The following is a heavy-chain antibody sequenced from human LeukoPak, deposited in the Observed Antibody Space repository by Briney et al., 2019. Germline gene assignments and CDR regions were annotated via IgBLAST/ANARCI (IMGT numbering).Heavy chain of an antibody. J-gene: IGHJ6*03. V-gene: IGHV3-21*01. CDR2: ISSSSSYI. CDR3: ARAAIAAAVNYYYYMDV. CDR1: GFTFSSYS. D-gene: IGHD6-13*01. Sequence: GGSLRLSCAASGFTFSSYSMNWVRQAPGRGLEWVSSISSSSSYIYYADSVKGRFTISRDNAKNSLYLQMNSLRAEDTAVYYCARAAIAAAVNYYYYMDVWGKGTTVTISS.